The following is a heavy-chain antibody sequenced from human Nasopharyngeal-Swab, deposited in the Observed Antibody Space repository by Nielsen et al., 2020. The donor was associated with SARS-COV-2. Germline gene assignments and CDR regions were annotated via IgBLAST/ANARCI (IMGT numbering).Heavy chain of an antibody. V-gene: IGHV3-21*01. CDR3: ARDRYYGSGSFDY. CDR1: GFTFSSYS. J-gene: IGHJ4*02. Sequence: GSSLKISCAASGFTFSSYSMNWVRQAPGKGLEWVSSISSSSSYIYYADSVKGRFTISRDNAKNSLYLQMNSLRAEDTAVYYCARDRYYGSGSFDYWGQGTLVTVSS. D-gene: IGHD3-10*01. CDR2: ISSSSSYI.